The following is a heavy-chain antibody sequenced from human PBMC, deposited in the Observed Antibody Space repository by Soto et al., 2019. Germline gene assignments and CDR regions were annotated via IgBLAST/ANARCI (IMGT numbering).Heavy chain of an antibody. J-gene: IGHJ4*02. CDR2: ISSRSSTI. CDR3: ASGTNGAFFVY. CDR1: GFTFSDYY. V-gene: IGHV3-11*01. Sequence: QVQLVESGGGLVKPGGSLRLSCAASGFTFSDYYMSWIRQAPGQGLEWVSYISSRSSTIFYADSMKGRFTISRDNVKNSLYLQTNSLRAEDTAVYYCASGTNGAFFVYWGQGILVTVSS. D-gene: IGHD2-8*01.